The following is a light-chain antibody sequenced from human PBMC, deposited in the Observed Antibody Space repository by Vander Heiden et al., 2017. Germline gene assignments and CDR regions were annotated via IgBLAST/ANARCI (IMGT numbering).Light chain of an antibody. CDR3: QSYDSSNHWV. CDR1: SGSIASNY. Sequence: SVSESPGKTVTLSCTRSSGSIASNYVQWYQQRPGSSPTTVIYEDNQRPSGVPDRFSGSIDSSSNSASLTISGLKTEDEADYYCQSYDSSNHWVFGGGTKLTVL. J-gene: IGLJ3*02. CDR2: EDN. V-gene: IGLV6-57*01.